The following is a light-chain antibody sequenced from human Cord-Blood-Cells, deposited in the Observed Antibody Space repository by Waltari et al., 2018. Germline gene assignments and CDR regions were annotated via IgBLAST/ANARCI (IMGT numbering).Light chain of an antibody. CDR3: SSYAGSNNYV. Sequence: QSALTQPPSASGSPGQSVTISCTGTSSDVGGSNYVSWYQQHPVKPPKLMIYEVSKRPSGVPDRFSGSKSGNTASLTVSGLQAEDEADYYCSSYAGSNNYVFGTGTKVTVL. CDR2: EVS. V-gene: IGLV2-8*01. J-gene: IGLJ1*01. CDR1: SSDVGGSNY.